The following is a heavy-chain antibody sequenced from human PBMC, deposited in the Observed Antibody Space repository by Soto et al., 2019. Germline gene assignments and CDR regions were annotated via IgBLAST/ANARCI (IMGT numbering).Heavy chain of an antibody. J-gene: IGHJ4*02. D-gene: IGHD5-18*01. CDR2: IANGDETT. V-gene: IGHV3-11*01. Sequence: GGSLRLSCSASGFIFTDYSMTWIRQAPGKGLEWVSYIANGDETTQYADSVKGRFSVSRDNAKKVLFLQMNSLRVDDTAVYYGARDPNRRDGYNFDSWGRGALVTVSS. CDR1: GFIFTDYS. CDR3: ARDPNRRDGYNFDS.